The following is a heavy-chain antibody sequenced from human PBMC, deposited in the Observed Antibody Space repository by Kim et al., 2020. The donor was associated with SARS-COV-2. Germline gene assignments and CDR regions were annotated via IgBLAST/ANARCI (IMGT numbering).Heavy chain of an antibody. V-gene: IGHV4-4*07. Sequence: SETLSLTCTVSGGSISSYYWSWIRQPAGKGLEWIGRIYTSGSTNYNPSLKSRVTMSVDTSKNQFSLKLSSVTAADTAVYYCARSRDIVVVPALPYYYYYMDVWGKGTTVTVSS. J-gene: IGHJ6*03. CDR2: IYTSGST. D-gene: IGHD2-2*01. CDR1: GGSISSYY. CDR3: ARSRDIVVVPALPYYYYYMDV.